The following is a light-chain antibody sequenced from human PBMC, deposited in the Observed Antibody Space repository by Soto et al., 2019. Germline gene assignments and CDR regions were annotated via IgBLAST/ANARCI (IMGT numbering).Light chain of an antibody. CDR3: SSYAGSHTLYV. CDR1: SSDVGGYNY. CDR2: DVS. J-gene: IGLJ1*01. V-gene: IGLV2-11*01. Sequence: QSVLTQPRSVSGSPGQSVTISCTGTSSDVGGYNYVSWYQQHPGKAPKLMIYDVSKRPSGVPDRFSGSKSGNTASLTISGLQAEDEADYSCSSYAGSHTLYVFGPGTKVPVL.